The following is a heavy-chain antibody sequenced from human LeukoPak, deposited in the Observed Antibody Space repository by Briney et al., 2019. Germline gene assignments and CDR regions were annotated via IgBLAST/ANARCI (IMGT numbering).Heavy chain of an antibody. V-gene: IGHV4-34*01. CDR2: INHSGST. J-gene: IGHJ4*02. D-gene: IGHD5-12*01. Sequence: SETLSLTCAVYGGSFSGYYWSWIRQPPGKGPEWIGEINHSGSTNYNPSLKSRVTISVDTSKNQFSLKLSSVTAADTAVYYCARHAGGYDRELDYWGQGTLVTVSS. CDR3: ARHAGGYDRELDY. CDR1: GGSFSGYY.